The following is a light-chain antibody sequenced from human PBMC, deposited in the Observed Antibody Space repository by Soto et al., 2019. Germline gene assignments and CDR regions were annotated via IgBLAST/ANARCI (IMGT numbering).Light chain of an antibody. CDR2: EAS. CDR1: QTISSW. CDR3: QYYKEYST. J-gene: IGKJ1*01. V-gene: IGKV1-5*03. Sequence: DIQMPQSPSTLSASVGDRVTITCRASQTISSWLAWYQQKPGKAPKLLIYEASSSEVGVPPRFSGSGFGTEFTLTISSLQPDDFATYYCQYYKEYSTFGQGTRLEIK.